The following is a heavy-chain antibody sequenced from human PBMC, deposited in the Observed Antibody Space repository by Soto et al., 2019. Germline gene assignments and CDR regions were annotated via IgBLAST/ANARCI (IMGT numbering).Heavy chain of an antibody. V-gene: IGHV4-31*03. CDR1: GGSISSGGYY. CDR2: IYYSGST. CDR3: ARELLWFEELLYAFHV. J-gene: IGHJ3*01. D-gene: IGHD3-10*01. Sequence: PSETLSLTCTVSGGSISSGGYYWSWIRQHPGKGLEWIGYIYYSGSTYYNPSLKRRVTISVDTSKNQFSLKLSSVTAADTAVYYCARELLWFEELLYAFHVWGQGTMVTVSS.